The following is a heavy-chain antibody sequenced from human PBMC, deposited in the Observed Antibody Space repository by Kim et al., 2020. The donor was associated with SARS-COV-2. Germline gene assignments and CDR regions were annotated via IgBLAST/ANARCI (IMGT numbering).Heavy chain of an antibody. V-gene: IGHV1-46*01. J-gene: IGHJ5*02. CDR3: ARALRGVDP. Sequence: ASVKVSCKASGYPFISYYMHWLRQAPGQGLEWMGIINPIGGSTTYAQKFQGRVTMTSDTTTSTVYMELNSLRSEDTAEYYCARALRGVDPWGQGTLVTVSS. CDR1: GYPFISYY. CDR2: INPIGGST.